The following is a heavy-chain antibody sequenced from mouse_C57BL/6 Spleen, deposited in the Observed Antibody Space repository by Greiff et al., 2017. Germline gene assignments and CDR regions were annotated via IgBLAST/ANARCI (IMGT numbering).Heavy chain of an antibody. CDR2: ISSGGDYI. Sequence: EVKVEESGEGLVKPGGSLKLSCAASGFTFSSYAMSWVRQTPEKRLEWVAYISSGGDYIYYADTVKGRFTISRDNARNTLYLQMSSLKSEDTAMYYCTSLITTVVAQGYFDVWGTGTTVTVSS. V-gene: IGHV5-9-1*02. J-gene: IGHJ1*03. D-gene: IGHD1-1*01. CDR1: GFTFSSYA. CDR3: TSLITTVVAQGYFDV.